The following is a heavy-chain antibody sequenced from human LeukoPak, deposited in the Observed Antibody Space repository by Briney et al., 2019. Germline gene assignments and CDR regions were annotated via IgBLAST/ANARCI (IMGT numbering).Heavy chain of an antibody. D-gene: IGHD1-26*01. J-gene: IGHJ4*02. CDR3: AKGTAQWELYDY. CDR2: IVEGGSVT. V-gene: IGHV3-23*05. CDR1: GFTFSSYV. Sequence: GGSLRLSCAASGFTFSSYVMSWVRQAPGKGLEWVSAIVEGGSVTFYTDSVKGRFTISRDNSKNTLYLQMNSLRAEDTALYYCAKGTAQWELYDYWGQGTLVTVSS.